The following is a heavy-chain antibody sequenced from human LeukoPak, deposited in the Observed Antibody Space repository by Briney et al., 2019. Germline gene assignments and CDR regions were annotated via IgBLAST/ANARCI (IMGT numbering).Heavy chain of an antibody. CDR1: GFTFSSYS. D-gene: IGHD4-17*01. V-gene: IGHV3-21*01. J-gene: IGHJ6*04. Sequence: RGSLRLSCAASGFTFSSYSMNWVRQAPGKGLEWVSSISSSSSYIYYADSVKGRFTISRDNAKNSLYLQMNSLRAEDTAVYYCARGMGDYVYYYYGMDVWGKGTTVTVSS. CDR2: ISSSSSYI. CDR3: ARGMGDYVYYYYGMDV.